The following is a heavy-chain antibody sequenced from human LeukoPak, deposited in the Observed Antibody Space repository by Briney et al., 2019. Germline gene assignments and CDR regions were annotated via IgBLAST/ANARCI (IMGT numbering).Heavy chain of an antibody. Sequence: GGSLRLSCAASGFTFSNFAMSWVRQAAGKGLEWVSTIRSGSATTYYADSVKGRFTISRDNSKNTLYLQMNSLRAGDTAVYYCAKGGTGTTDWFDPWGQGTLVTVSS. J-gene: IGHJ5*02. V-gene: IGHV3-23*01. CDR2: IRSGSATT. D-gene: IGHD1-7*01. CDR3: AKGGTGTTDWFDP. CDR1: GFTFSNFA.